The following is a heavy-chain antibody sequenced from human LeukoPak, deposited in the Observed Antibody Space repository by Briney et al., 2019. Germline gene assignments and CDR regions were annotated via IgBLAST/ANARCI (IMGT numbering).Heavy chain of an antibody. D-gene: IGHD5-24*01. V-gene: IGHV3-30-3*01. Sequence: GWSLRLSCAASGFTFSSYAMHWVRQAPGKGLEWVAVISYDGSNKYYADSVKGRFTISRDNSKNTLYLQMNSLRAEDTAVYYCARDLGWLQPFDYWGQGTLVTVSS. CDR1: GFTFSSYA. CDR3: ARDLGWLQPFDY. J-gene: IGHJ4*02. CDR2: ISYDGSNK.